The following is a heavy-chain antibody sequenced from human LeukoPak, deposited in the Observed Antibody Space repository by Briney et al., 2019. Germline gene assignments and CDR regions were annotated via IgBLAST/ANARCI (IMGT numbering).Heavy chain of an antibody. D-gene: IGHD5-12*01. Sequence: GGSLRLSCAASGFTFSSYEMNWVRQAPGKGLKWVSYISSSGSTIYYADSVKGRFTISRDNAKNSLYLQMNSLRAEDTAVYYCARDMATIITYYYYGMDVWGQGTTVTVSS. CDR3: ARDMATIITYYYYGMDV. CDR2: ISSSGSTI. J-gene: IGHJ6*02. CDR1: GFTFSSYE. V-gene: IGHV3-48*03.